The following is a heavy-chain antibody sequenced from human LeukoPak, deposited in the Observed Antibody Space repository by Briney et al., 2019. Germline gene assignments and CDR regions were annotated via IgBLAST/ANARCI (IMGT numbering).Heavy chain of an antibody. J-gene: IGHJ3*02. Sequence: GGSLRLSCAASGFTFTSYSMNWVRQAPGKGLEWVSSISSSSSYIYYADSVKGRFTISRDNAKNSLYLQMNSLRAEDTAVYYCARGINSSSAFDIWGQGTMVIVSS. CDR2: ISSSSSYI. D-gene: IGHD5-18*01. CDR1: GFTFTSYS. CDR3: ARGINSSSAFDI. V-gene: IGHV3-21*01.